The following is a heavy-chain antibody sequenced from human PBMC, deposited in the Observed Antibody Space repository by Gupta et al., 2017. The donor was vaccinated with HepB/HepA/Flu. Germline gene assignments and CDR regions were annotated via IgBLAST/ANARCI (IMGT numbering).Heavy chain of an antibody. CDR1: GCTFDDYG. CDR2: INWNGVSA. Sequence: EVQLVESGGRVVRPGGSLRLSCAASGCTFDDYGMSWVRQVPGKGVEWVSDINWNGVSAIYADSVRGRFTISRDNAKNSLFLQMSNVRAEDTALYYCARETANNGYYIDYWGQGTLVTVSS. V-gene: IGHV3-20*04. J-gene: IGHJ4*02. CDR3: ARETANNGYYIDY. D-gene: IGHD2-8*01.